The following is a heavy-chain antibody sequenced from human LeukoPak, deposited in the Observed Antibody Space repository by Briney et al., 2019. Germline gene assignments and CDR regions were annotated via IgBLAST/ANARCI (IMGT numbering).Heavy chain of an antibody. CDR1: GYTLTELS. CDR3: ATGYSGSYCSDY. V-gene: IGHV1-24*01. Sequence: ASVKVSCKVSGYTLTELSMHWVRQAPGKGLEWMGGFDPEDGETIYAQKFQGRVTMTEDTPTDTAYMELSSLRSEDAAVYYCATGYSGSYCSDYWGQGTLVTVSS. D-gene: IGHD1-26*01. CDR2: FDPEDGET. J-gene: IGHJ4*02.